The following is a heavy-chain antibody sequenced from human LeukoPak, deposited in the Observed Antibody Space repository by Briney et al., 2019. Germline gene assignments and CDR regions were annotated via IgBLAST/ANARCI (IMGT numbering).Heavy chain of an antibody. D-gene: IGHD3-22*01. Sequence: GGSLRLSCAASGFTFSSYSMNWVRQAPGKGLEWVSYISSSSSTIYYADSVKGRFTISRDNSKNTLYLQMNSLRAEDTAVYYCAKDLYYDSSGYYRHPNWFDPWGQGTLVTVSS. V-gene: IGHV3-48*01. J-gene: IGHJ5*02. CDR3: AKDLYYDSSGYYRHPNWFDP. CDR2: ISSSSSTI. CDR1: GFTFSSYS.